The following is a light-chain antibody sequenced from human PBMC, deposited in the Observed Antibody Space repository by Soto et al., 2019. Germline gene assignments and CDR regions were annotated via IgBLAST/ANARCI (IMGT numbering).Light chain of an antibody. CDR2: SNN. J-gene: IGLJ2*01. V-gene: IGLV1-44*01. Sequence: QSVLTQPPPASGTPGQRVTISCSGSSSNIGSNTVNWYQQLPGTAPKLLIYSNNHRPSGVPDRFSGSKSGTSASLAISGLQSEDEADYYCAAWDDSLNGVVFGGGTKLTVL. CDR3: AAWDDSLNGVV. CDR1: SSNIGSNT.